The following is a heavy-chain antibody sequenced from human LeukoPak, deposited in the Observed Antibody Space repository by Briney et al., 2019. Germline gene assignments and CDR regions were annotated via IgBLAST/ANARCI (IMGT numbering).Heavy chain of an antibody. CDR1: GGSISSYY. D-gene: IGHD3-22*01. Sequence: SETLSLTCTVSGGSISSYYWSWIRQPAGKGLEWIGRIYTSGSTNYNPSLNSRATMSVDTSKNQFSLKLSSVTAADTAVYYCARDPLTYYYDSSDAFDIWGQGTMVTVSS. V-gene: IGHV4-4*07. CDR3: ARDPLTYYYDSSDAFDI. CDR2: IYTSGST. J-gene: IGHJ3*02.